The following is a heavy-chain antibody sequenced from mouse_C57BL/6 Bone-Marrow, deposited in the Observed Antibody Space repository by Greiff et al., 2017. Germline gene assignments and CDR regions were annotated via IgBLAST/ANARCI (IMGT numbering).Heavy chain of an antibody. CDR2: MWTGGGT. CDR1: GFSLTSYA. V-gene: IGHV2-9-1*01. CDR3: ARNHGFAY. J-gene: IGHJ3*01. Sequence: QVQLKESGPGLVAPSQSLSLTCTVSGFSLTSYAISWVRQPPGKGLEWLGVMWTGGGTNYNSALKSRLSISKDNSKSQVCLKMISLETDDTARCYCARNHGFAYWGQGNLVTVSA.